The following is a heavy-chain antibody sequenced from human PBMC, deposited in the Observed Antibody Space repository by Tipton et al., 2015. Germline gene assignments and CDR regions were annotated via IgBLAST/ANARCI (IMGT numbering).Heavy chain of an antibody. CDR2: IIPKVGKG. V-gene: IGHV1-69*01. CDR1: GDTFDNYG. Sequence: QLVQSGAEVKKPGSSVKVSCTASGDTFDNYGFSWVRQAPGQGLEWMGGIIPKVGKGNYAYKFQARSTITADGSTNTVYLELSSLTPGDTAVYYCARAAMAGSSPGPFDYWGQGALVTVSS. J-gene: IGHJ4*02. CDR3: ARAAMAGSSPGPFDY. D-gene: IGHD6-6*01.